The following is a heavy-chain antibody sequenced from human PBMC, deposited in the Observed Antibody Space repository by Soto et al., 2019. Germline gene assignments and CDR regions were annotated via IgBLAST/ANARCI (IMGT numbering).Heavy chain of an antibody. D-gene: IGHD2-2*01. CDR1: GYTFTSYG. Sequence: QVQLVQSGGEVKAPGASVKVSCKASGYTFTSYGFNWVRQAPGQGLEWMGWISADNVHTNYAQKYQGRVTMTTDTITSIAYLERRSLRSDDTAVYYYERVAYCSRYSCHYMNVWGRGTMVTVSS. J-gene: IGHJ6*03. V-gene: IGHV1-18*01. CDR3: ERVAYCSRYSCHYMNV. CDR2: ISADNVHT.